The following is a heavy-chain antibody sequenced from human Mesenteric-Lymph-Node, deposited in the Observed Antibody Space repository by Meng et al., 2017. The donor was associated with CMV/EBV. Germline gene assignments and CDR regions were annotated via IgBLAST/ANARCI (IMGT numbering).Heavy chain of an antibody. CDR3: ARKSTSLLRYYYGMDV. CDR2: IYYSGST. Sequence: SETLSLTCTVSGGSISSGDYYWSWLRQPPGKGLEWIGYIYYSGSTYYNPSLKSRVTISVDTSKNQFSLKLSSVTAADTAVYYCARKSTSLLRYYYGMDVWGQGTTVTVSS. CDR1: GGSISSGDYY. D-gene: IGHD2-2*01. J-gene: IGHJ6*02. V-gene: IGHV4-30-4*08.